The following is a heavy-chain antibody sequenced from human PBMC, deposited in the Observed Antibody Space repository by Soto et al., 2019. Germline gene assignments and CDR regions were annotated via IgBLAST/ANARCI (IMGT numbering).Heavy chain of an antibody. CDR3: ARGVAVAGTRRFDY. Sequence: SVKVSCKASGGTFSSYAISWVRQAPGQGLEWMGGIIPIFGTANYAQKFQGRVTITADESTSTAYMELSSLRSEDTAVYYCARGVAVAGTRRFDYWGQGTLVTVSS. CDR1: GGTFSSYA. J-gene: IGHJ4*02. CDR2: IIPIFGTA. V-gene: IGHV1-69*13. D-gene: IGHD6-19*01.